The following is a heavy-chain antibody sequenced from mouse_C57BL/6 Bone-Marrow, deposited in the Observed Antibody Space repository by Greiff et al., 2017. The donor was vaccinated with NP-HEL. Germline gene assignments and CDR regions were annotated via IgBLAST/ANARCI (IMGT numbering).Heavy chain of an antibody. CDR1: GYTFTSYG. J-gene: IGHJ2*01. Sequence: VKLMESGAELARPGASVKLSCKASGYTFTSYGISWVKQRTGQGLEWIGEIYPRSGNTYYNEKFKGKATLTADKSSSTAYMELRSLTSEDSAVYFCARPGGYYYGSSYEGDYWGQGTTLTVSS. D-gene: IGHD1-1*01. V-gene: IGHV1-81*01. CDR3: ARPGGYYYGSSYEGDY. CDR2: IYPRSGNT.